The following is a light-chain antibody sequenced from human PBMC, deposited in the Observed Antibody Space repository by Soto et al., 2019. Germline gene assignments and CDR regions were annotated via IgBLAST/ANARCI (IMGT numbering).Light chain of an antibody. V-gene: IGLV4-69*01. CDR3: QTWGTGIYWV. J-gene: IGLJ3*02. CDR1: RGHSSYA. Sequence: QAVVTQSPSASASLGASAKLTCTLSRGHSSYAIAWHQQQPEKGPRYLMKLNSDGSHSKGDGIPDRFSGSSSGAERYLTISSLQSEDEADYYCQTWGTGIYWVFGGGTKLTV. CDR2: LNSDGSH.